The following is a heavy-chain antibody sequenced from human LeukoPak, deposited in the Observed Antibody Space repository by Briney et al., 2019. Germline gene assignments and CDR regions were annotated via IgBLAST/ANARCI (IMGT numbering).Heavy chain of an antibody. CDR2: IYYSGST. CDR1: GGSISSYY. J-gene: IGHJ5*02. V-gene: IGHV4-59*08. D-gene: IGHD1-14*01. Sequence: SETLSLTCTVSGGSISSYYWSWIRQPPGKGLEWIGYIYYSGSTNYNPSLKSRVTISVDTSKNQFSLKLSSVTAADTAVYYCARQLPLGPPDPWGQGTLVTVSS. CDR3: ARQLPLGPPDP.